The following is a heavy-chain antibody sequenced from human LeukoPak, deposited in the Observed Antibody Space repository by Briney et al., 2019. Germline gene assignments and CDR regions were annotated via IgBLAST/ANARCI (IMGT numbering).Heavy chain of an antibody. J-gene: IGHJ4*02. CDR1: GYTFTGYY. Sequence: GASVKVSCKASGYTFTGYYMHWVRQAPGQGLEWMGWINPNSGGTNYARKFQGRVTMTRDTSISTAYMELSRVRSDDTAVYYCARSEYTTSWYSGLDYWGQGTLVTVSS. V-gene: IGHV1-2*02. CDR3: ARSEYTTSWYSGLDY. D-gene: IGHD6-13*01. CDR2: INPNSGGT.